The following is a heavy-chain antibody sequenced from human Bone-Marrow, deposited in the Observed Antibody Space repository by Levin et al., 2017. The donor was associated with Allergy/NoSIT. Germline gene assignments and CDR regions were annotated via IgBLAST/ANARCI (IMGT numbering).Heavy chain of an antibody. J-gene: IGHJ4*02. CDR2: IYYSGST. CDR3: VREESGDFDY. V-gene: IGHV4-30-4*01. Sequence: SETLSLTCTVSGGSISSGDYYWSWIRQPPGKGLEWIGYIYYSGSTYYNPSLKSRVTISVDTSKNQFSLKLSSVTAADTAVYYCVREESGDFDYWGQGTLVTVSS. D-gene: IGHD4-17*01. CDR1: GGSISSGDYY.